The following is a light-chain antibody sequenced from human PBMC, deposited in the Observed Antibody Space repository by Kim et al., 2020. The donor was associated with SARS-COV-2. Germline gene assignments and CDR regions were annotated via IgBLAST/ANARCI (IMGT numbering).Light chain of an antibody. Sequence: GQSGAIPSTSTSRYVSGTNYVSWYQQLPGKAPKLLIHEVNQRPSGVPDRFSGSKSGNTASLTVSGLQAEDEADYYCSAYAGSHNVLFGGGTQLTAL. CDR1: SRYVSGTNY. CDR2: EVN. J-gene: IGLJ2*01. CDR3: SAYAGSHNVL. V-gene: IGLV2-8*01.